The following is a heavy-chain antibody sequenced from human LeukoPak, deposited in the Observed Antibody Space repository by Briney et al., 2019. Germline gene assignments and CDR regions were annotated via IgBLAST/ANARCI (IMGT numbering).Heavy chain of an antibody. V-gene: IGHV3-15*01. Sequence: GGSLRLSCAASGFTFSNAWMSWVRQAPGKGLEWVGRVKSKTNGGTIDYAAPVKGRFTISRDDSKNTLYLQVNSLKTEDTAVYYCTKFDYAAFEYWGQGALVTVSS. CDR3: TKFDYAAFEY. D-gene: IGHD4-17*01. CDR1: GFTFSNAW. J-gene: IGHJ4*02. CDR2: VKSKTNGGTI.